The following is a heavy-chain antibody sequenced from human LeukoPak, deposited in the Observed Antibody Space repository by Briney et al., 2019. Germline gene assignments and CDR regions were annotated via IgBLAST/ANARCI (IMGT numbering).Heavy chain of an antibody. V-gene: IGHV4-38-2*02. D-gene: IGHD3-10*01. Sequence: SETLSLTCTVSGYFISSGYYWGWIRQPPGKGLEWIGSIHHSGSTYYNPSLKSRVTISVDTSKNQFSLKLSSVTAADTAVYYCARALPLRRSGDPAPPDYWGQGTLVTVSS. CDR3: ARALPLRRSGDPAPPDY. CDR1: GYFISSGYY. J-gene: IGHJ4*02. CDR2: IHHSGST.